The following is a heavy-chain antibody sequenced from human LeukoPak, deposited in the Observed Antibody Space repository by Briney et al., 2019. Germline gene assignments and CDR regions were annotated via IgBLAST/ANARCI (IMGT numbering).Heavy chain of an antibody. CDR3: AKDHGSSGWSYFDY. CDR1: GFTFSIYT. CDR2: ISGSGGST. J-gene: IGHJ4*02. Sequence: PGGSLRLSCAASGFTFSIYTMNWVRQAPGKGLEWVSAISGSGGSTYYADSVKGRFTISRDNSKNTLYLQMNSLRAEDTAVYYCAKDHGSSGWSYFDYWGQGTLVTVSS. D-gene: IGHD6-19*01. V-gene: IGHV3-23*01.